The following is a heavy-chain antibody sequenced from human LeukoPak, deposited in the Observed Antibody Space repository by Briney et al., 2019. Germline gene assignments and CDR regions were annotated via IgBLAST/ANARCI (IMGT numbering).Heavy chain of an antibody. V-gene: IGHV3-23*01. J-gene: IGHJ4*02. CDR1: GFTFSGFA. CDR3: AKDYAVGSIDY. CDR2: ISRSGEST. Sequence: PGGTLRLSCAASGFTFSGFAMSWIRQAPGKGLEWVSSISRSGESTFYADSVRGRFTISRDNSKNTVSLQMESLRAEDTALYYCAKDYAVGSIDYWGQGTLATVSS. D-gene: IGHD3-16*01.